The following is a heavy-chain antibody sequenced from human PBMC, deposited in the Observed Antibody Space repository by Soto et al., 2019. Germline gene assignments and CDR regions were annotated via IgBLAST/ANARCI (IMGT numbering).Heavy chain of an antibody. CDR1: GDTFSFYS. V-gene: IGHV1-69*04. Sequence: QVQLVQSGAEVKRPGSSVKVSCKASGDTFSFYSINWVRQAPGLGLEWMGRVNPNLRMSNYAQRFQGRVTRPADMSTSTVYMALSGLRSEGTAMYYCATSYGSGYRAFDSWGQGALVTVSS. D-gene: IGHD3-10*01. CDR3: ATSYGSGYRAFDS. J-gene: IGHJ4*02. CDR2: VNPNLRMS.